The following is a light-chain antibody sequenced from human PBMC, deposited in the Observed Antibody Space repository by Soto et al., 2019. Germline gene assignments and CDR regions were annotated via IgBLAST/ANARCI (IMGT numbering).Light chain of an antibody. Sequence: EIVMTQSPATLSLSPGERATLSCRASQSVSSSYLSWYQQKPGQAPRLLIYGASTRATGIPARFSGSGSGTDFTLTISSLQPEDFAVYYCQQDYNLPPWTFGQGTKLEIK. V-gene: IGKV3D-7*01. CDR3: QQDYNLPPWT. J-gene: IGKJ2*01. CDR2: GAS. CDR1: QSVSSSY.